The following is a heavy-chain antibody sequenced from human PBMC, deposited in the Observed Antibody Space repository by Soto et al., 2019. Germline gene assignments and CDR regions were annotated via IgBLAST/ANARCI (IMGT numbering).Heavy chain of an antibody. CDR3: ARDNLGYYDRSGYSYNVDP. Sequence: SVKVSCKASGGTFSSYAISWVRQAPGEGLEWMGGIIPIVGTANYAQKFQGRVTITADKSTSTAYMELSSLRSEDTAVYYCARDNLGYYDRSGYSYNVDPWGQGTMVTVYS. J-gene: IGHJ5*02. D-gene: IGHD3-22*01. CDR2: IIPIVGTA. CDR1: GGTFSSYA. V-gene: IGHV1-69*06.